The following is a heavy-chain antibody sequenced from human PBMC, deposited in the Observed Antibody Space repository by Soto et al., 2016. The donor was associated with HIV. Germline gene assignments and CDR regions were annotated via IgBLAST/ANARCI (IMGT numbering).Heavy chain of an antibody. CDR2: INPNSGGT. CDR3: ARVGYDWNDAGAFDI. D-gene: IGHD1-1*01. CDR1: GYTFTGYY. Sequence: QVQLVQSGAEVKKPGASVKVSCKASGYTFTGYYMHWVRQAPGQGLEWMGWINPNSGGTNYAQKFQGRVAMTRDTSISTAYMELSRLRSDDTAVYYCARVGYDWNDAGAFDIWGQGTMVTVSS. J-gene: IGHJ3*02. V-gene: IGHV1-2*02.